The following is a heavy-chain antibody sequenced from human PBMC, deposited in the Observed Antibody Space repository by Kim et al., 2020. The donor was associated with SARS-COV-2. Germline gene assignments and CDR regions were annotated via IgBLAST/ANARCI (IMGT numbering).Heavy chain of an antibody. CDR3: ARDEGLGYCSSTSCYFWFDP. CDR2: IYTSGST. Sequence: SETLSLTCTVSGGSISSYYWSWIRQPAGKGLEWIGRIYTSGSTNHNPSLKSRVTMSVDTSKNQFSLKLSSVTAADTAVYYCARDEGLGYCSSTSCYFWFDPWGQGTLVTVSS. CDR1: GGSISSYY. D-gene: IGHD2-2*01. J-gene: IGHJ5*02. V-gene: IGHV4-4*07.